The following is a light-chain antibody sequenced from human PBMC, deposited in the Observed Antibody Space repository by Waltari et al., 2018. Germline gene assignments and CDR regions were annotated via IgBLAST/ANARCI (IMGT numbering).Light chain of an antibody. Sequence: EIVLTQSPDTLSLSPGERATLSCRASQSISTYLAWYQQRPGQAPRLLIYDASNRATGIPARFSGSGSGTDFTLTSSSLEPEDFAVYYCQQRSNWWTFGQGTKVEIK. CDR3: QQRSNWWT. CDR1: QSISTY. CDR2: DAS. J-gene: IGKJ1*01. V-gene: IGKV3-11*01.